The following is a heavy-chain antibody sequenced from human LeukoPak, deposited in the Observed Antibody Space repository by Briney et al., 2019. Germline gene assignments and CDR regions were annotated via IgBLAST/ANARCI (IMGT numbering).Heavy chain of an antibody. D-gene: IGHD2-15*01. CDR3: ARFPCSGDSCYSGVRAFDI. J-gene: IGHJ3*02. V-gene: IGHV4-34*01. CDR1: GGSLSGYY. Sequence: SETLSLTCAVYGGSLSGYYWNWIRQFPGKVLEWIGEINDSGTTNYNPSLKSRATISIDRSRKQFSLRLTSVTAADTAVYYCARFPCSGDSCYSGVRAFDIWGQGTTVIVSS. CDR2: INDSGTT.